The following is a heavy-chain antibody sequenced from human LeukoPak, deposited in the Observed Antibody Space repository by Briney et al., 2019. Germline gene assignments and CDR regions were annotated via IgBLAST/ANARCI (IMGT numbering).Heavy chain of an antibody. CDR1: GFTFSDFA. J-gene: IGHJ4*02. D-gene: IGHD2-15*01. V-gene: IGHV3-23*01. CDR3: AKRLSRGYYGKLIFDY. Sequence: PGGSLRLSCAPSGFTFSDFAMSWVRQSPGKGLEWVSSITTSGESTYYADSVKGRFAISRDSSGSTLYLQMNSLRIEDSAVYYCAKRLSRGYYGKLIFDYWGQGALVTVSS. CDR2: ITTSGEST.